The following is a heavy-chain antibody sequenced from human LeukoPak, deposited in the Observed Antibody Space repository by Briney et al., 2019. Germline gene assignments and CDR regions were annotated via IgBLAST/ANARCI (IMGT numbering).Heavy chain of an antibody. J-gene: IGHJ3*02. CDR1: GVTFSNYL. V-gene: IGHV3-48*01. D-gene: IGHD2-15*01. Sequence: GGSLRLSCVGSGVTFSNYLMNWVRQAPGKGLEWVSFISSTGGTIYYADSVKGRFTVSRDNAKKSLLLQMNSLRAEDTALYYCARGYSRAAFDIWGQGTMVTVSS. CDR3: ARGYSRAAFDI. CDR2: ISSTGGTI.